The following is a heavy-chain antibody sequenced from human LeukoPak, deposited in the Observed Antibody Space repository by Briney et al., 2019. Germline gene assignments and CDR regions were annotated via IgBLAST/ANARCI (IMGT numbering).Heavy chain of an antibody. CDR1: GGSISSYY. V-gene: IGHV4-59*08. D-gene: IGHD3-10*01. Sequence: SETLSLTCTVSGGSISSYYWSWIRQPPGKGLEWIGYIYYSGSTNYNPSLKGRVTISVDTSKNQFSLKLSSVTAADTAVYYCASGMVWFGESPFDYWGQGTLVTVSS. J-gene: IGHJ4*02. CDR2: IYYSGST. CDR3: ASGMVWFGESPFDY.